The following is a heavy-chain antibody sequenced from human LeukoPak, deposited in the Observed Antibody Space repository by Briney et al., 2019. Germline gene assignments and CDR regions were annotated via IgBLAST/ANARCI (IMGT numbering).Heavy chain of an antibody. CDR3: ARDWTATVPKPYYYYYGMDV. D-gene: IGHD4-17*01. CDR2: ISAYNGNT. V-gene: IGHV1-18*04. J-gene: IGHJ6*02. CDR1: GYTFTSYY. Sequence: ASVKVSCKASGYTFTSYYMHWVRQAPGQGLEWMGWISAYNGNTNYAQKLQGRVTMTTDTSTSTAYMELRSLRSDDTAVYYCARDWTATVPKPYYYYYGMDVWGQGTTVTVSS.